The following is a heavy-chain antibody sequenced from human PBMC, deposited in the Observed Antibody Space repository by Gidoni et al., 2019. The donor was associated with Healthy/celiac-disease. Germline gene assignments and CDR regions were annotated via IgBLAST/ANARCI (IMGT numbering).Heavy chain of an antibody. Sequence: QVPLVEPGGGVVQPWRSLIPPCAASGFTFSPHALPRALQAPGKGLEWVAVISYDGSNKYYADSVKGRFTISRDNSKNTLYLQMNSLRAEDTAVYYCARTPFGIFGVVIKGLPGDDAFDIWGQGTMVTVSS. V-gene: IGHV3-30*04. D-gene: IGHD3-3*01. CDR3: ARTPFGIFGVVIKGLPGDDAFDI. J-gene: IGHJ3*02. CDR2: ISYDGSNK. CDR1: GFTFSPHA.